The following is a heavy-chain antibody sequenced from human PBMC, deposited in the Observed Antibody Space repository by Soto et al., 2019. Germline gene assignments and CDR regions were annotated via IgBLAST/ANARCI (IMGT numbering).Heavy chain of an antibody. V-gene: IGHV3-23*01. CDR1: GFTFSSYA. D-gene: IGHD1-7*01. J-gene: IGHJ4*02. CDR2: ISGSGGST. CDR3: AKDLDWNYVSSQSDY. Sequence: GGSLRLSCAASGFTFSSYAMSWVRQAPGKGLEWVSAISGSGGSTYYADSVKGRFTISRDNSKNTLYLQMNSLRAEDTAVYYCAKDLDWNYVSSQSDYWGQGTLVTVSS.